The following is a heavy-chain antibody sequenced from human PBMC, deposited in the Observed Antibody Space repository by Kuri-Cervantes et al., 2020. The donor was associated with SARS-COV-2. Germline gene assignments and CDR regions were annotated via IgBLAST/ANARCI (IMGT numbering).Heavy chain of an antibody. CDR3: GRHFSSWVAVVPAANDH. D-gene: IGHD2-2*01. Sequence: GSLRLSCTVSGGSINSGSYHWGWIRQPPGKDLEWLGSINYGGTSYYNPSLKSIFTISLDTSTNQFSLKLSSVTAADTAVYYCGRHFSSWVAVVPAANDHWGQGTLVTVSS. J-gene: IGHJ5*02. V-gene: IGHV4-39*01. CDR1: GGSINSGSYH. CDR2: INYGGTS.